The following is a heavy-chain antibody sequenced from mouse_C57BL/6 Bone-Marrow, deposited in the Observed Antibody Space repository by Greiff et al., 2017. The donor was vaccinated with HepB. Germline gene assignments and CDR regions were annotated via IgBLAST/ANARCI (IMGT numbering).Heavy chain of an antibody. D-gene: IGHD1-1*01. V-gene: IGHV5-4*03. CDR2: ISDGGSYT. CDR1: GFTFSSYA. CDR3: ARGTTVDYYDMDY. Sequence: EVKLVESGGGLVKPGGSLKLSCAASGFTFSSYAMSWVRQTPEKRLEWVATISDGGSYTYYPDNVKGRFTISRDNAKNNLYLQMSHLKSEDTAMYYCARGTTVDYYDMDYWGQGTSVTVSS. J-gene: IGHJ4*01.